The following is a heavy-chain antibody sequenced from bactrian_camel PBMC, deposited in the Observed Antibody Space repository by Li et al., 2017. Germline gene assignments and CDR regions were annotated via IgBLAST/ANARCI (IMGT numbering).Heavy chain of an antibody. CDR3: AAALSGGTWYNPFRCSSADGFSA. CDR1: GYTYSSNC. D-gene: IGHD2*01. Sequence: HVQLVESGGGSVQAGGSPRLSCTASGYTYSSNCIAWFRQVPGQERAEVAAISTGSGTTYYVRSVQGRFTISRDKAKNTVYLQMNSLKPEDTAVHHCAAALSGGTWYNPFRCSSADGFSAWGQGTQVTVS. CDR2: ISTGSGTT. J-gene: IGHJ6*01. V-gene: IGHV3-3*01.